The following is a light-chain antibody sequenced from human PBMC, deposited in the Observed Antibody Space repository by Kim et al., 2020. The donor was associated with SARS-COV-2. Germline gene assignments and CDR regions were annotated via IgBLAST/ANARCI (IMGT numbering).Light chain of an antibody. CDR2: AAS. CDR3: QQTYSAPYT. J-gene: IGKJ2*01. CDR1: ESISNN. V-gene: IGKV1-39*01. Sequence: DIQMTQSPSSLSASVGDKVSITCRASESISNNLNWYQHKPGKAPKLLIYAASTVQSGVPSRFNGSGSGTHFTLTISSLQPEDFATYYCQQTYSAPYTFGQGTKLEI.